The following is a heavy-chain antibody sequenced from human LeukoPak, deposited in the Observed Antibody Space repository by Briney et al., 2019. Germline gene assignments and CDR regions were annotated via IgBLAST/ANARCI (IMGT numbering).Heavy chain of an antibody. CDR3: ARRTPTYYDSSGYRFDY. J-gene: IGHJ4*02. CDR1: GGSISSYY. CDR2: IYYSGST. D-gene: IGHD3-22*01. V-gene: IGHV4-59*01. Sequence: SETLPLTCTVSGGSISSYYWSWIRQPPGKGLEWIGYIYYSGSTNYNSSLKSRVTISVDTSKNQFSLKLSSVTAADTAVYYCARRTPTYYDSSGYRFDYWGQGTLVTVSS.